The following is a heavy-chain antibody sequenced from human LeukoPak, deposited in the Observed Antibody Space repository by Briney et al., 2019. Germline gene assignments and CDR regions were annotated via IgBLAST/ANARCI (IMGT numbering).Heavy chain of an antibody. CDR2: IFYSGGT. D-gene: IGHD1-26*01. J-gene: IGHJ5*02. CDR1: GGSISSSSYY. V-gene: IGHV4-39*07. CDR3: ARGTSGSYKNWFDP. Sequence: SETLSLTCTVSGGSISSSSYYWGWIRQTPGKGLEWIGNIFYSGGTYYSPSLTSRVTISLDTSKNQFSLKLSSVTAADTAVYYCARGTSGSYKNWFDPWGQGTLVTVSS.